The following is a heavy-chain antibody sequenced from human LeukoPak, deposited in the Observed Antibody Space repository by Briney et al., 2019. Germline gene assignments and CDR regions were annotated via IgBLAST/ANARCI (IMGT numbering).Heavy chain of an antibody. D-gene: IGHD3-16*01. CDR3: ARDGGRTASGFRPHWFDC. Sequence: TGGSLRLSCAASGFTFSDYEVNWVRQAPGKGLEWVSYISRSGATIHYADSVKGRFTISRDNAKNSLYLQMDSLRAEDTAVYYCARDGGRTASGFRPHWFDCWGQGTLVTVSS. CDR2: ISRSGATI. J-gene: IGHJ4*02. CDR1: GFTFSDYE. V-gene: IGHV3-48*03.